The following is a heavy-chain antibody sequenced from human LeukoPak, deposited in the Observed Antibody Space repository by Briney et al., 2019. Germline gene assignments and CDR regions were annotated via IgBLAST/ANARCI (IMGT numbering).Heavy chain of an antibody. CDR3: AKDRDGVRGVTNKGTFDC. CDR2: ISGSGGST. V-gene: IGHV3-23*01. D-gene: IGHD3-10*01. CDR1: GFTFSNYG. Sequence: PGGSLRLSCAASGFTFSNYGMSWVRQAPGKGLEWIISGSGGSTYYADSVKGRFTISRDNSKNTLYLLMNSLRAEDTAVYYCAKDRDGVRGVTNKGTFDCWGQGTLVTVSS. J-gene: IGHJ4*02.